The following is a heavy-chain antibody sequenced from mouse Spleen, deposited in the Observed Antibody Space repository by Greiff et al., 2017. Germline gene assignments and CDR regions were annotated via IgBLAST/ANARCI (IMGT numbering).Heavy chain of an antibody. J-gene: IGHJ2*01. D-gene: IGHD4-1*01. CDR3: ARGRGTGTRYFDY. V-gene: IGHV1-52*01. Sequence: QVQLQQPGAELVRPGSSVKLSCKASGYTFTSYWMHWVKQRPIQGLEWIGNIDPSDSETHYNQKFKDKATLTVDKSSSTAYMQLSSLTSEDSAVYYCARGRGTGTRYFDYWGQGTTLTVSS. CDR2: IDPSDSET. CDR1: GYTFTSYW.